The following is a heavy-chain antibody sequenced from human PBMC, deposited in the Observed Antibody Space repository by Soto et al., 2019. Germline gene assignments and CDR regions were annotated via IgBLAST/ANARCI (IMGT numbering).Heavy chain of an antibody. Sequence: EVQLVESGGGLVKPGGSLRLSCAASGFTFSSDWMNWVRQVPGRELEWIGRIKSKPDGGTTEDAAPVKGRFTISRDDSKNMLYLQMNSVKTEDTAMYSCTTGVAGSFVSWGQGTLVIVSS. J-gene: IGHJ5*01. CDR2: IKSKPDGGTT. D-gene: IGHD6-19*01. V-gene: IGHV3-15*01. CDR1: GFTFSSDW. CDR3: TTGVAGSFVS.